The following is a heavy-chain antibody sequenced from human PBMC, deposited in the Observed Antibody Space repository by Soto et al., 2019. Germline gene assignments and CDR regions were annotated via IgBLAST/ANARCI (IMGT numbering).Heavy chain of an antibody. CDR3: GIDLGYCRSGTCYREGFDP. CDR1: GYTFTTHG. Sequence: QVQLVQSGAEVKKPGASVKVSCKASGYTFTTHGISWVRQVPGQGLEWMGWVRGDNGHTNYAQSLQGRVTLTTDTSTNTAYMELRILRSDDTAVYYCGIDLGYCRSGTCYREGFDPWGQGTLVTVSS. CDR2: VRGDNGHT. J-gene: IGHJ5*02. D-gene: IGHD2-15*01. V-gene: IGHV1-18*01.